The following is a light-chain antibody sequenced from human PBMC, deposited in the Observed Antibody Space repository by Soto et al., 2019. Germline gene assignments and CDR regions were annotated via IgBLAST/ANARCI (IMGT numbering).Light chain of an antibody. CDR1: QTVVSYY. V-gene: IGKV3-20*01. CDR2: GAS. J-gene: IGKJ5*01. CDR3: QQYGSPPTIT. Sequence: EIVLTQSPGTLALSPGERATLYCRASQTVVSYYLAWYQQKPGQSPRLLIHGASTRATGIPDRFSGSGSGTDFTLTISRLEPEDFAVYYCQQYGSPPTITFGQGTRLEIK.